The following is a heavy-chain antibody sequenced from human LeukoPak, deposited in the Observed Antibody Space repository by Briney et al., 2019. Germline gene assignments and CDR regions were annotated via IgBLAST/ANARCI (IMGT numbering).Heavy chain of an antibody. CDR2: IYYSGST. CDR3: ARLGRIVATTTLDY. Sequence: SETLSLTCTVSGGSVSSYYWSWIRQPPGKGLEWIGYIYYSGSTNYNPSLKSRVTISVDTSKNQFSLKLSSVTAADTAVYYCARLGRIVATTTLDYWGQGTLVTVSS. D-gene: IGHD5-12*01. V-gene: IGHV4-59*02. CDR1: GGSVSSYY. J-gene: IGHJ4*02.